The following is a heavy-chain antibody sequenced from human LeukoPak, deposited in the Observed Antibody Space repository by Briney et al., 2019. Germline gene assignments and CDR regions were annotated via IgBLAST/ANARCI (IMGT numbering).Heavy chain of an antibody. V-gene: IGHV3-30*18. D-gene: IGHD3-10*01. J-gene: IGHJ6*03. Sequence: GGSLKLSCAASGFTFSSYGMHWVRQAPGKGLEWVAVISYDGSNKYYADSVKGRFTISRDNSKNTLYLQMNSLRAEDTAVYYCAKAYYGSGSHYMDVWGKGTTVTVSS. CDR1: GFTFSSYG. CDR2: ISYDGSNK. CDR3: AKAYYGSGSHYMDV.